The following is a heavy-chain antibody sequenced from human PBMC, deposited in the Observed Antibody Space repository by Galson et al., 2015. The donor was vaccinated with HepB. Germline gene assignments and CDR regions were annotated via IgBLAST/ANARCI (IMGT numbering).Heavy chain of an antibody. Sequence: SETLSLTCTVSGGSITSNYWSWMRQPPGKGLEWIGYINYSGSTNYNPSLKSRVTISVDKSKNQFSLMLSSVTTADTAVYYCAREGGRGVPSYYWGQGTLVTVSS. CDR3: AREGGRGVPSYY. J-gene: IGHJ4*02. CDR2: INYSGST. V-gene: IGHV4-59*01. D-gene: IGHD2-8*01. CDR1: GGSITSNY.